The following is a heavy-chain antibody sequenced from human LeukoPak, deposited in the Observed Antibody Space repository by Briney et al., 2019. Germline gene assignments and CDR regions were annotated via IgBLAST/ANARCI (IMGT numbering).Heavy chain of an antibody. J-gene: IGHJ4*02. V-gene: IGHV3-23*01. CDR1: GFSFSSYA. Sequence: GGSLRLSCAASGFSFSSYAMSWVRQAQGQGLDRDSPNSSSGSSTYYADYVKGRFTISRDNSKNTLYLQMNSLRAEDTAVYYCAKAYDFWGGRYFDYWGQGTLVTVSS. CDR2: NSSSGSST. D-gene: IGHD3-3*01. CDR3: AKAYDFWGGRYFDY.